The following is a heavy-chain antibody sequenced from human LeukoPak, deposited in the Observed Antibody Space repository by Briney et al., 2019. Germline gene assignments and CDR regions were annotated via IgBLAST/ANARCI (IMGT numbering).Heavy chain of an antibody. J-gene: IGHJ4*02. CDR3: ARGIAAAGTNY. CDR1: GFTFSSYS. CDR2: ISSSSSYI. V-gene: IGHV3-21*01. D-gene: IGHD6-13*01. Sequence: GGSLRLSCAASGFTFSSYSMNWVRQAPGKGLEWVSSISSSSSYIYYADSVKGRFTISRDNAKNSLYLQMNSLRAEDTAVYYCARGIAAAGTNYWGQGTLVTVSS.